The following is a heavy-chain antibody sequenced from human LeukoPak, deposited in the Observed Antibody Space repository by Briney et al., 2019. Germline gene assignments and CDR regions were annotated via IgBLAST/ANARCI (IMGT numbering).Heavy chain of an antibody. CDR2: IRGSGGST. J-gene: IGHJ4*02. CDR3: AKVYFDWLPHGHFDY. Sequence: PGASLRLSCAASGFTFSSYAMSWVRQAPGKGLEWVSAIRGSGGSTYYADSVKGRFTISRDNSKNTLYLQMNSLRAEDTAVYYCAKVYFDWLPHGHFDYWGQGTLVTVSS. V-gene: IGHV3-23*01. CDR1: GFTFSSYA. D-gene: IGHD3-9*01.